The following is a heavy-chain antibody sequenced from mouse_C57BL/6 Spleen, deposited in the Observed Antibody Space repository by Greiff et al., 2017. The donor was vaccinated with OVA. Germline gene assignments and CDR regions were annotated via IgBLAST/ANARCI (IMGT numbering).Heavy chain of an antibody. CDR1: GYTFTDYY. J-gene: IGHJ2*01. CDR2: INPNNGGT. D-gene: IGHD2-2*01. CDR3: ARDNGYD. V-gene: IGHV1-26*01. Sequence: EVKLQQSGPELVKPGASVKISCKASGYTFTDYYMNWVKQSHGKSLEWIGDINPNNGGTSYNQKFKGKATLTVDKSSSTAYMELRSLTSEDSAVYYCARDNGYDWGQGTTLTVSS.